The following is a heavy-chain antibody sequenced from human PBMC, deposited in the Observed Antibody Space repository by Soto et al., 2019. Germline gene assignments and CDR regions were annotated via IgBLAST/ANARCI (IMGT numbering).Heavy chain of an antibody. V-gene: IGHV3-74*01. CDR2: INSDGSST. J-gene: IGHJ6*03. CDR3: ARGPKNLDYYYMDV. CDR1: GFTFSSYW. Sequence: PGGSLRLSCAASGFTFSSYWMHWVRQAPGKGLVWVSRINSDGSSTSYADSVKGRFTISRDNAKNTLYLQMNSLRAEDTAVYYRARGPKNLDYYYMDVWGKGTTVPVSS.